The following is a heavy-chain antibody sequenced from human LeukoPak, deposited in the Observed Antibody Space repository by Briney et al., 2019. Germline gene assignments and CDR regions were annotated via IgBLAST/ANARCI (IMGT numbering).Heavy chain of an antibody. D-gene: IGHD3-16*01. CDR2: IIPIFGTP. J-gene: IGHJ6*03. V-gene: IGHV1-69*06. Sequence: SVKVSCKASGGGFSSYAITWVRQAPGQGLEWMGRIIPIFGTPTYAQKFQGRVTITADMGSSTAYLELTSLTSEDTARYFCAKQGAVRQDYYMDVWGNGTTVTVSS. CDR3: AKQGAVRQDYYMDV. CDR1: GGGFSSYA.